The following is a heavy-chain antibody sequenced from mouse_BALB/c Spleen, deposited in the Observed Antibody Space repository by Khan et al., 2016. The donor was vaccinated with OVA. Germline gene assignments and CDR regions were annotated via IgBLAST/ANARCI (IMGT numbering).Heavy chain of an antibody. V-gene: IGHV1S137*01. CDR3: ARLTLRMNY. CDR1: GYTFTDYG. J-gene: IGHJ4*01. CDR2: IITYSGDT. Sequence: QVRLQQSGPELVRPGVSVKISCKGSGYTFTDYGMHWVRQSPAKSQEWIGVIITYSGDTNYNQKFKGKATMTVDKSSSTAYMELARLTTEDSAIYYCARLTLRMNYWGQGTSVTVSS. D-gene: IGHD1-1*01.